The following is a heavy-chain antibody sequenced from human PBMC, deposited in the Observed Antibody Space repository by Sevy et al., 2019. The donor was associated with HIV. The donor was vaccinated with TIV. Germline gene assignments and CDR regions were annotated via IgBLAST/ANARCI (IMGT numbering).Heavy chain of an antibody. J-gene: IGHJ4*02. Sequence: ASVKVSCKASGGTFSSSAISWVRQAPGQGLEGMGEIFPIFGTAKYAQKFQGRVMISADESTSTAYMELSSLRSEDTAVYFCASGLAVSVDFWGQGTLVNVSS. V-gene: IGHV1-69*13. CDR1: GGTFSSSA. CDR3: ASGLAVSVDF. CDR2: IFPIFGTA. D-gene: IGHD6-19*01.